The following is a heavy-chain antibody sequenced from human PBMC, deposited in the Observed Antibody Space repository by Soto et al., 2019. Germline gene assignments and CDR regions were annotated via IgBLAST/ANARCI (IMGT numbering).Heavy chain of an antibody. D-gene: IGHD1-26*01. V-gene: IGHV4-34*01. CDR3: ARVRGSEPFDY. CDR1: GGSFSGYY. J-gene: IGHJ4*02. CDR2: INHSGST. Sequence: PSETLSLTCAVYGGSFSGYYWSWIRQPPGKGLEWIGEINHSGSTNYNPSLKSRVTISVDTSKNQFSLKLSSVTAADTAVYYCARVRGSEPFDYWGQGTLVTVSS.